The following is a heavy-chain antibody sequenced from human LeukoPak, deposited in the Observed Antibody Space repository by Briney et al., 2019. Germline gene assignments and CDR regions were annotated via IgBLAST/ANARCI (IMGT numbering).Heavy chain of an antibody. Sequence: GGSLRLSCAASGFTFSSYWMSWVRQAPGKGLESVANINQDGSEENYVDSVKGRFTLSRDNAKNSLYLQMNSLRAEDTAVYYCARGQGFDYWGQGTLVTVSS. CDR3: ARGQGFDY. J-gene: IGHJ4*02. V-gene: IGHV3-7*01. CDR1: GFTFSSYW. CDR2: INQDGSEE.